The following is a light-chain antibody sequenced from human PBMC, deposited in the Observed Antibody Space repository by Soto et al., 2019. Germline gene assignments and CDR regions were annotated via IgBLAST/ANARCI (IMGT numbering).Light chain of an antibody. Sequence: EIVLTQSPGTLSLSPGERATLSCRASQSVSSSYLAWYQQKPGQAPRLLIYGASSRATGIPDRFSGSGSGTDFTLTISRLEPEDFAVYYCQQSGSSPITFGQGTRLYIK. V-gene: IGKV3-20*01. J-gene: IGKJ5*01. CDR1: QSVSSSY. CDR2: GAS. CDR3: QQSGSSPIT.